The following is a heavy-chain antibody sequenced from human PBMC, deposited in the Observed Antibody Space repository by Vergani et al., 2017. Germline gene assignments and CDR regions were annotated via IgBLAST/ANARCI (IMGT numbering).Heavy chain of an antibody. CDR2: INAGNGNT. CDR3: ARIVPAATEVCAFDI. Sequence: QVQLVQSGAEVKKPGASVKVSCKASGYTFTSYAMHWVRQAPGQRLEWMGWINAGNGNTKYSQKFQGRVTITRDTSASTAYMELSSLRSEDTAVYYCARIVPAATEVCAFDIWGQGTMVTVSS. J-gene: IGHJ3*02. CDR1: GYTFTSYA. V-gene: IGHV1-3*01. D-gene: IGHD2-2*01.